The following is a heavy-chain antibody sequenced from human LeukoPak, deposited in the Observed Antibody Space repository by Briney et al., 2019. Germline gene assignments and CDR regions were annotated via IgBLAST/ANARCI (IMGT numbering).Heavy chain of an antibody. CDR2: IFFSGST. CDR3: ARDRDSWVI. J-gene: IGHJ4*02. CDR1: GGSFSSYY. D-gene: IGHD2-21*01. Sequence: SETLSLTCSVSGGSFSSYYWTWIRQPPGKGLEWIGYIFFSGSTNYSPSLKSRVTISIDTSKNQFSLKLSSVTAADTAVYYCARDRDSWVIWGQGTLVTVSS. V-gene: IGHV4-59*12.